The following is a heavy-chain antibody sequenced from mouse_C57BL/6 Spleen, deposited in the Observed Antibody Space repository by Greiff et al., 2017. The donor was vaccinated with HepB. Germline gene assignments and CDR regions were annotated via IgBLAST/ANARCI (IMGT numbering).Heavy chain of an antibody. J-gene: IGHJ3*01. Sequence: QVQLQQSGPELVKPGASVKISCKASGYAFSSSWMNWVKQRPGKGLEWIGRIYPGDGDTNYNGKFKGKATLTAEKSSSTAYMQLSSLTSEDSAVYFCARFGGSSSAYWGQGTLVTVSA. CDR1: GYAFSSSW. CDR3: ARFGGSSSAY. V-gene: IGHV1-82*01. D-gene: IGHD1-1*01. CDR2: IYPGDGDT.